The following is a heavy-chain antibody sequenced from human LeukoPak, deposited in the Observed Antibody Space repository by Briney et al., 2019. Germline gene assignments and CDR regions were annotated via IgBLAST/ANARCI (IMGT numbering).Heavy chain of an antibody. CDR2: IYTSGST. CDR1: GGSISSYY. Sequence: SETLSLTCTVSGGSISSYYWSWIRQPAGKGLEWIGRIYTSGSTNYNPSLKSRVTMSVDTSKNQFSLKLSSVTAADTAVYYCARGTNCSGGSCYSDWFDPWGQGTLVTVSS. CDR3: ARGTNCSGGSCYSDWFDP. V-gene: IGHV4-4*07. J-gene: IGHJ5*02. D-gene: IGHD2-15*01.